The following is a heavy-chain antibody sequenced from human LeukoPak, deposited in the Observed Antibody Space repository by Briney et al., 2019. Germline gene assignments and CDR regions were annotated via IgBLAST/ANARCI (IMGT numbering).Heavy chain of an antibody. CDR1: GFTFSSYA. Sequence: GGSLRLSCAASGFTFSSYAMSWVRQAPGKGLEWVSAISGSGGSTYYADSVKGRFTISRDNSKNTLYLQMNSLRAEDTAVYYCGPDPPAYYYYYMDVWGKGTTVTVSS. CDR3: GPDPPAYYYYYMDV. V-gene: IGHV3-23*01. D-gene: IGHD1-14*01. CDR2: ISGSGGST. J-gene: IGHJ6*03.